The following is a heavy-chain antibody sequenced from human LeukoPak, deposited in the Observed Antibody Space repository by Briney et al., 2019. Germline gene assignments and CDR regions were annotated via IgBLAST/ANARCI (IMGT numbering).Heavy chain of an antibody. Sequence: SETLSLTCTVSGGSISSYYWSWIRQPPGKGLEWIGYIYYSGSTNYNPSLKSRVTISVDTSRNQFSLKLSSVTAADTAVYYCARAVEMATAYFDYWGQGTLVTVSS. J-gene: IGHJ4*02. D-gene: IGHD5-24*01. V-gene: IGHV4-59*08. CDR2: IYYSGST. CDR1: GGSISSYY. CDR3: ARAVEMATAYFDY.